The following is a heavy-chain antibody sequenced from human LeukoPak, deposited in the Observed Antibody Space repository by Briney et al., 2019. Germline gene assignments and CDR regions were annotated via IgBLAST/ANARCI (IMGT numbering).Heavy chain of an antibody. D-gene: IGHD2-2*01. J-gene: IGHJ4*02. CDR3: AKDRRGCSGTSCYYRFDY. CDR2: ISSSSSYI. Sequence: PGGSLRLSCAVSGFTFSSYSMNWVRQAPGKGLEWVSSISSSSSYIYYADSVEGRFTISRDNAKNSLYLQMNSLRAEDTAVYYCAKDRRGCSGTSCYYRFDYWGQGTLVTVSS. CDR1: GFTFSSYS. V-gene: IGHV3-21*01.